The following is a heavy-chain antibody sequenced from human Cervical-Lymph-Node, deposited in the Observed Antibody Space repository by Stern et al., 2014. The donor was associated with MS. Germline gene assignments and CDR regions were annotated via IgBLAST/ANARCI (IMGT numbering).Heavy chain of an antibody. CDR1: GGSITSNNYY. Sequence: VQLVESGPGLVKPSQTLSLTCIVSGGSITSNNYYWIWIRQPAGKGLEWIGRIHVSGSTNYNPSLKSRVTISVDTSNNQFPLRLSSVTAADTAVYYCASGRRYYDILTGYYTQNYFDYWGQGTLVTVSS. J-gene: IGHJ4*02. CDR2: IHVSGST. D-gene: IGHD3-9*01. CDR3: ASGRRYYDILTGYYTQNYFDY. V-gene: IGHV4-61*02.